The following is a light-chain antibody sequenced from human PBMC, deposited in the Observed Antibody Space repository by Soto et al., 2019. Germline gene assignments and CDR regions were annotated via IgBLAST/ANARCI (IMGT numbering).Light chain of an antibody. CDR3: QSYDSSLSGYV. Sequence: QSVLTQPPSVSGAPGQRVTISCTGSSSNIGAGYGVHWYQQLPGTAPKLLIYGNNNRPSGVPDRFSGSNSGTSASLAITGLQAGDEADYCCQSYDSSLSGYVFGVGTKLTVL. J-gene: IGLJ1*01. CDR1: SSNIGAGYG. V-gene: IGLV1-40*01. CDR2: GNN.